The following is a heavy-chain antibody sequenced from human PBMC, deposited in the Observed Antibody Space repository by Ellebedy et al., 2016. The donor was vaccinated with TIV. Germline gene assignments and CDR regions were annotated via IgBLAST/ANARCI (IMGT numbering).Heavy chain of an antibody. V-gene: IGHV4-4*07. CDR2: SFMGGST. CDR3: ARLRQSRDRSHWYFDL. D-gene: IGHD1-14*01. J-gene: IGHJ2*01. Sequence: GSLRLXCTVSGGSFSSYYWSWIRQAAGKGLEWIGRSFMGGSTTYNPSLKNRVTMSADASTTQLSLSLSSVTAADTAVYFCARLRQSRDRSHWYFDLWGRGTLVTVSP. CDR1: GGSFSSYY.